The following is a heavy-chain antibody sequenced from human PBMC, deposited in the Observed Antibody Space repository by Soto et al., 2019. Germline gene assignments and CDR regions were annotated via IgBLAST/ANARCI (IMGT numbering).Heavy chain of an antibody. J-gene: IGHJ4*02. CDR1: GFSFSDYS. CDR3: AKRATTVPTPGNYFDC. Sequence: ESGGGLVQPGGSLRLSCAASGFSFSDYSMTWVRQTPGRGLEWVSTLTPAGTTFYSDSVKGRFTISRDNNRNTLSLQMFNLRAEDTARYYCAKRATTVPTPGNYFDCWGQGTLVTVSS. V-gene: IGHV3-23*01. CDR2: LTPAGTT. D-gene: IGHD4-17*01.